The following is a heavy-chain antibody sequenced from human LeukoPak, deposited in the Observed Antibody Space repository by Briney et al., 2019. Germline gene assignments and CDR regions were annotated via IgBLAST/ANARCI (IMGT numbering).Heavy chain of an antibody. V-gene: IGHV3-48*01. J-gene: IGHJ4*02. CDR1: GFTFSSYS. CDR3: AKVGDTIFGVL. D-gene: IGHD3-3*01. Sequence: GGSLTLSCAASGFTFSSYSMNWVRQAPGKGLEWVSYISSSSSTIYYADSVKGRFTISRDNAKKSLYLQMNSLRAEDTAVYYCAKVGDTIFGVLWGQGTLVTVSS. CDR2: ISSSSSTI.